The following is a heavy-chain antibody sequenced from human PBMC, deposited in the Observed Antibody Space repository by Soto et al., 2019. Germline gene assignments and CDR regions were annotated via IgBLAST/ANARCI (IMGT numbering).Heavy chain of an antibody. CDR3: ASEGTLFIIRTYSSSWPSYFDY. CDR1: GGSICSSGYY. Sequence: SETLSLTCTVSGGSICSSGYYWGWIRQPPGKGLEWIGSIYYSGSTYYNPSLKSRVTISVDTSKNQFSLKLSSVTAADTAVYYCASEGTLFIIRTYSSSWPSYFDYWGQGTLVTVSS. V-gene: IGHV4-39*01. CDR2: IYYSGST. J-gene: IGHJ4*02. D-gene: IGHD6-13*01.